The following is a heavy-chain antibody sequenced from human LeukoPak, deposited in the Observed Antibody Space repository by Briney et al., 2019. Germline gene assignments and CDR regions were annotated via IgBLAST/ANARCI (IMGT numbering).Heavy chain of an antibody. D-gene: IGHD3/OR15-3a*01. CDR2: MNPDSGGT. Sequence: ASVKVSCKASGYTFIGHYIHWVRQAPGQGLGWMGWMNPDSGGTNYAQKFQDRVTMNRDTSITTAYMELSRLTSDDTAIYYCARIMEYYDFTPRGFDIWGQGTMVAVSS. V-gene: IGHV1-2*02. J-gene: IGHJ3*02. CDR1: GYTFIGHY. CDR3: ARIMEYYDFTPRGFDI.